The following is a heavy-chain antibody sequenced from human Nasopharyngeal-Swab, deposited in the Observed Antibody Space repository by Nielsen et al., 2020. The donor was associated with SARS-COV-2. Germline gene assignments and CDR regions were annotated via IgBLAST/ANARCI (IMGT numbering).Heavy chain of an antibody. Sequence: ASVKVSCKASGYTFTSYYMHWVRQAPGQGLEWMGLINPSGGSTSYAQKFQGRVTMTRDTSTSTVYMELSSLRSEDTAVYYCARTPYYDILTGYYRGAGDYYYYYGMDVWGQGTTVTVSS. J-gene: IGHJ6*02. V-gene: IGHV1-46*01. CDR2: INPSGGST. D-gene: IGHD3-9*01. CDR3: ARTPYYDILTGYYRGAGDYYYYYGMDV. CDR1: GYTFTSYY.